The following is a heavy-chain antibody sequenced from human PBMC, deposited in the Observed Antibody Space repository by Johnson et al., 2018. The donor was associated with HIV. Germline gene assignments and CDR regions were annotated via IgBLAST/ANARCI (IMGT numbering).Heavy chain of an antibody. CDR3: AKGGLGRDMSSRWGMGDACDI. CDR1: GFTFSDYY. J-gene: IGHJ3*02. Sequence: VQLVESGGGLVKPGGSLRLSCAASGFTFSDYYMSWIRQAPGKGLEWVSLISWDGGSTYYADSVTGRFTISRDNSKNSLYLQMSSLRTEDTALYYCAKGGLGRDMSSRWGMGDACDIWGQGTMVTVSS. V-gene: IGHV3-43*02. CDR2: ISWDGGST. D-gene: IGHD6-13*01.